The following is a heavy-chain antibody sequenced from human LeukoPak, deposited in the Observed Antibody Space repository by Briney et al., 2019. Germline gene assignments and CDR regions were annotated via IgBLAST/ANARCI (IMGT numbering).Heavy chain of an antibody. CDR2: IYTSGST. V-gene: IGHV4-4*07. Sequence: SETLSLTCAVYGGSFSGYYWSWIRQPAGKGLEWIGRIYTSGSTNYNPSLKSRVTMSVDTSKNQFSLKLSSVTAADTAVYYCARDLPSMVRGVTPFDYWGQGTLVTVSS. CDR1: GGSFSGYY. D-gene: IGHD3-10*01. J-gene: IGHJ4*02. CDR3: ARDLPSMVRGVTPFDY.